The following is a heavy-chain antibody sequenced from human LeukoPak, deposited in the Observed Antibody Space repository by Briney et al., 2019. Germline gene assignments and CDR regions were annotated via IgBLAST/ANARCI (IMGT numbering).Heavy chain of an antibody. V-gene: IGHV4-39*02. CDR3: ARDKIPNNVPAAYCGGDCYPFWFDP. D-gene: IGHD2-21*02. J-gene: IGHJ5*02. CDR2: IYYSGST. CDR1: GGSIRRSTYY. Sequence: SETLSLTCTVSGGSIRRSTYYWGWIRQPPGKGLEWIGSIYYSGSTYYNPSLKSRVTISIDTSKNQFSLKQSSVTAADTAVYYCARDKIPNNVPAAYCGGDCYPFWFDPWGQGTLVTVSS.